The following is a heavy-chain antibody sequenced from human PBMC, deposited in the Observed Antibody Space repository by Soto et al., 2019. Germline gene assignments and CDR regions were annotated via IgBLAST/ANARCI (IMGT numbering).Heavy chain of an antibody. CDR3: ARWQQLLVFLGELYYFDY. J-gene: IGHJ4*02. Sequence: QLQLQESGPGLVKPSETLSLTCTVSGGSISSSSYYWGWIRQPPGKGLEWIGSIYYSGNTYYNPSLKTRGAISVDTSKSQLSLKLSSVTAADTAVYYCARWQQLLVFLGELYYFDYWGQGTLVTVSS. V-gene: IGHV4-39*01. CDR1: GGSISSSSYY. CDR2: IYYSGNT. D-gene: IGHD6-19*01.